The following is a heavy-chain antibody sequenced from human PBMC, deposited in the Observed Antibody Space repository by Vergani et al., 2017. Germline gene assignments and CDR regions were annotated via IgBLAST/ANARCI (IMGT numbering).Heavy chain of an antibody. CDR1: GFTFSSYA. CDR3: ARYCSGGSCYQTGGAFDI. J-gene: IGHJ3*02. D-gene: IGHD2-15*01. CDR2: ISGSGGST. Sequence: EVQLLESGGGLVQPGGSLRLSCAASGFTFSSYAMSWVRQAPGKGLEWVSAISGSGGSTYYADSVKGRFTISRDNAKNSLYLQMNSLRAEDTAVYYCARYCSGGSCYQTGGAFDIWGQGTMVTVSS. V-gene: IGHV3-23*01.